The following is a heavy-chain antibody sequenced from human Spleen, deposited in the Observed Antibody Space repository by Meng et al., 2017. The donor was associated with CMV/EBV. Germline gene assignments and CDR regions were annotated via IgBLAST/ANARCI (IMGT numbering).Heavy chain of an antibody. CDR1: GFTFSSYA. J-gene: IGHJ4*02. CDR3: AKDSVDYYDSSGYYPYPKY. Sequence: GESLKISCAASGFTFSSYAMHWVRQAPGKGLEWVAVISYDGSNKYYADSVKGRFTISRDNSKNMLYLQMNSLRAEDTAVYYCAKDSVDYYDSSGYYPYPKYWGQGTLVTVSS. CDR2: ISYDGSNK. D-gene: IGHD3-22*01. V-gene: IGHV3-30*04.